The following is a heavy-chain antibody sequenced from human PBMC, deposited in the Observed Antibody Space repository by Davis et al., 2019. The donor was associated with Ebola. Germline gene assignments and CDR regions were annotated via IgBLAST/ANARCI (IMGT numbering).Heavy chain of an antibody. CDR3: AKVHPPTTVTTGWFDP. D-gene: IGHD4-17*01. CDR2: ISVRSIT. V-gene: IGHV3-23*01. CDR1: GFIFSSYA. Sequence: PGGSLRLSCAASGFIFSSYAMSWVRQAPGKGLEWVSSISVRSITYHADSVKGRFTISREKSKNTLYLQMNSLRAEDTAVYYCAKVHPPTTVTTGWFDPWGQGTLVTVSS. J-gene: IGHJ5*02.